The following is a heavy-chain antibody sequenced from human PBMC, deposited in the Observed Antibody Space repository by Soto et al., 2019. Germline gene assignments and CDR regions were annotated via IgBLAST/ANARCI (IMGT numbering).Heavy chain of an antibody. CDR1: GDSISSDTW. CDR2: IYHSGGI. J-gene: IGHJ4*02. Sequence: QVQLQESGPGLVKPSGTLSLTCAVSGDSISSDTWWSWVRQPPGKGLEWIGEIYHSGGINYNPSLKSRVTISVDKSNNQFSLKMNSVIAADTAVYYCVKNGWYSLENWCQGTLVTVSS. D-gene: IGHD6-19*01. CDR3: VKNGWYSLEN. V-gene: IGHV4-4*02.